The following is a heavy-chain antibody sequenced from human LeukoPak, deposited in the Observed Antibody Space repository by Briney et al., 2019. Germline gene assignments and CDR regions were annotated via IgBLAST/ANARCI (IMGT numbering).Heavy chain of an antibody. V-gene: IGHV3-21*01. CDR2: ISSSGDYI. CDR1: GFTLTGYT. J-gene: IGHJ4*02. CDR3: ARDLLFGDYGDFYFGY. Sequence: GGSLRLSCAASGFTLTGYTMNWVRQAPGKGLEWVSSISSSGDYIYYADSVKGRFAISRDNAQNSLYLQIDSLRVEDTAVYYCARDLLFGDYGDFYFGYWGQGTLITVSS. D-gene: IGHD4-17*01.